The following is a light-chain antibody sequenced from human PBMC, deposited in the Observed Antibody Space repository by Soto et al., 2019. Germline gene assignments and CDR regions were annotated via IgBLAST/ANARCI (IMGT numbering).Light chain of an antibody. CDR1: QSVRSSY. CDR3: QQRSNWPPIT. Sequence: EIVLTQSPDTLSLSPGESATLSCRASQSVRSSYLAWYQQKPGQAPRLLIYDAPNRATGIPARFSGSGSGTDFTLTISSLEPEDFAVYYCQQRSNWPPITFGQGTRLEI. CDR2: DAP. V-gene: IGKV3-11*01. J-gene: IGKJ5*01.